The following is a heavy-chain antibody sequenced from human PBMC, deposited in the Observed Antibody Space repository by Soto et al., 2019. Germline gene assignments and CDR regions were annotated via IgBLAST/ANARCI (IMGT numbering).Heavy chain of an antibody. V-gene: IGHV1-2*02. J-gene: IGHJ4*02. CDR3: ARSPSWGRSWSRFDYFDY. CDR1: GDTVTGYY. CDR2: SNPNSGGT. Sequence: VKVCCKSSGDTVTGYYIHGVRQAPGQGLECMGWSNPNSGGTNYAQKFQGRVTMTRDTSISTAYMEMRRLSSDEKAVYYCARSPSWGRSWSRFDYFDYRGQGTMVTVSS. D-gene: IGHD6-13*01.